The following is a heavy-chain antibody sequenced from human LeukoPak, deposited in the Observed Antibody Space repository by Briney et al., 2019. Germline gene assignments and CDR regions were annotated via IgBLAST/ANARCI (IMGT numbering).Heavy chain of an antibody. D-gene: IGHD3-22*01. CDR3: ATDSSDWVFDY. CDR2: IYHTGST. CDR1: GGSISSSNYY. Sequence: PSETLSLTCTVSGGSISSSNYYWGWIRQPPGKGLEWIGSIYHTGSTYYNPSLRSRVTISLDTSNNQFSLRLSSVSAADTAVYFCATDSSDWVFDYWGQGTLVTVSS. J-gene: IGHJ4*02. V-gene: IGHV4-39*07.